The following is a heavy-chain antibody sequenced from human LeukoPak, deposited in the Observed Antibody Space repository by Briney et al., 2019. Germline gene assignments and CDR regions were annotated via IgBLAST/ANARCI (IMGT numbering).Heavy chain of an antibody. V-gene: IGHV4-39*01. CDR1: GGSISSSSYY. CDR3: QTSGLGTSINWFAP. Sequence: SETLSLTCTVSGGSISSSSYYWGWIRQPPGKGLEWIGSIYYSGSTYYNPSLKSRVTISVDTSKNQFSLKLSSVTAADTAVYYCQTSGLGTSINWFAPWGQGTLVTVSS. J-gene: IGHJ5*02. D-gene: IGHD2-2*02. CDR2: IYYSGST.